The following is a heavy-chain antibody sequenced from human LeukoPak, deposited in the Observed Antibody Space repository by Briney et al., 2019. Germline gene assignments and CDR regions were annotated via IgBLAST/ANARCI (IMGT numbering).Heavy chain of an antibody. CDR3: TRISHYYDSSGYLHTLDY. V-gene: IGHV3-49*04. D-gene: IGHD3-22*01. CDR1: GFTFGDYA. Sequence: GGSLRLSCTASGFTFGDYAMSWVRQASGKGLEWVGFIRSKAYGGTTEYAASVKGRFTISRDDSKSIAYLQMNSLKTEDTAVYYCTRISHYYDSSGYLHTLDYWGQGTLVTVSS. J-gene: IGHJ4*02. CDR2: IRSKAYGGTT.